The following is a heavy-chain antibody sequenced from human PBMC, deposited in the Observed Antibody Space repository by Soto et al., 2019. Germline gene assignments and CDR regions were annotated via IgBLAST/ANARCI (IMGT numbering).Heavy chain of an antibody. CDR2: ISGSGGST. J-gene: IGHJ6*02. D-gene: IGHD6-13*01. V-gene: IGHV3-23*01. Sequence: GGSLRLSCAASGFTFSSYAMSWVRQAPGKGLEWVSAISGSGGSTYYADSVKGRFTISRDNSKNTLYLQMNSLRAEDTAVYYCAKDLSISAEYSSSYYYYYYGMDVWGQGTTVT. CDR3: AKDLSISAEYSSSYYYYYYGMDV. CDR1: GFTFSSYA.